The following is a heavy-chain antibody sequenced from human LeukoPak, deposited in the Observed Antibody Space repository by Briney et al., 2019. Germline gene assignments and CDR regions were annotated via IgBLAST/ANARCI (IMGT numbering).Heavy chain of an antibody. V-gene: IGHV4-39*01. D-gene: IGHD1-26*01. CDR2: IYYSGIT. CDR3: ARQAYSGSYYYYYYMDV. CDR1: GGSISSSSYY. Sequence: SETLSLTCTVSGGSISSSSYYWDWIRQPPGKGLEWIGSIYYSGITYYNPSLKSRVTISVDTSKNQFSLKLSSVTAADTAVYYCARQAYSGSYYYYYYMDVWGKGTTVTVSS. J-gene: IGHJ6*03.